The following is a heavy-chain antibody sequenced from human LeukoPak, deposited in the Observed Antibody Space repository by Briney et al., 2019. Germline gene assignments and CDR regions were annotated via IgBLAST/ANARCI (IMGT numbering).Heavy chain of an antibody. CDR3: AKAGTTGIHHWFDP. D-gene: IGHD1-1*01. Sequence: SETLSLTCVVSGYSISNDYYWGWIRQPPGKGLEWIGNIYHSGGSYYNPSLKSRVTILVDTSKNQFSLKLSSVTAADTAVYYCAKAGTTGIHHWFDPWGQGNLVTVSS. J-gene: IGHJ5*02. V-gene: IGHV4-38-2*01. CDR1: GYSISNDYY. CDR2: IYHSGGS.